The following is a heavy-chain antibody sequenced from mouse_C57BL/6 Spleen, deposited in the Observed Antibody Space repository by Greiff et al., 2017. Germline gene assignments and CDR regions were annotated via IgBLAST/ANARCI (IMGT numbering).Heavy chain of an antibody. V-gene: IGHV5-17*01. D-gene: IGHD1-1*01. J-gene: IGHJ1*03. CDR3: ATYGSSVAGYCDV. Sequence: EVNVVESGGGLVKPGGSLKLSCAASGFTFSDYGMHWVRQAPEQGLEWVAYISSGSSTIYYADTVKGRFPISRDNAKNTLFLQMTSLRSEDTAMYYCATYGSSVAGYCDVWGTGTTVTVSS. CDR1: GFTFSDYG. CDR2: ISSGSSTI.